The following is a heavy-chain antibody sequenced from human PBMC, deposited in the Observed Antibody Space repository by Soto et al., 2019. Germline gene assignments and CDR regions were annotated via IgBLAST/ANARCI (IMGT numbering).Heavy chain of an antibody. CDR1: GFTFSSYG. CDR2: ISYDGSNK. V-gene: IGHV3-30*18. CDR3: AKALQRGYSGYDALFDY. J-gene: IGHJ4*02. Sequence: GGSLRLSCAASGFTFSSYGMHCVRQAPGKGLEWVAVISYDGSNKYYADSVKGRFTISRDNSKNTLYLQMNSLRAEDTAVYYCAKALQRGYSGYDALFDYWGQGTLVTVSS. D-gene: IGHD5-12*01.